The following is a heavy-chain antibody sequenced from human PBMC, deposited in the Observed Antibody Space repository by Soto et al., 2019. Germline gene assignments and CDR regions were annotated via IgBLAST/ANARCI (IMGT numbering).Heavy chain of an antibody. Sequence: CLKVSCKGSGYSFTSYWISWLRQMPGKGLEWMGRIDPSDSYTNYSPSFQGHVTISADKSISTAYLQWSSLKASDTAMYYCARHNSGSYSWFDPWGQGTLVTVSS. CDR1: GYSFTSYW. CDR2: IDPSDSYT. CDR3: ARHNSGSYSWFDP. D-gene: IGHD1-26*01. J-gene: IGHJ5*02. V-gene: IGHV5-10-1*01.